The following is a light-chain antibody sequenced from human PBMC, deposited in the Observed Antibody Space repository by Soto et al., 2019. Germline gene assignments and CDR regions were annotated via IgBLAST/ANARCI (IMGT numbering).Light chain of an antibody. V-gene: IGKV3-15*01. Sequence: EIVMTQSPATLSVSQGERATLSCRAGQGVTTNFAWYQQKSGQSPRLLIYDVSIRATGVPARFSGTGSETDFTLTISGLQSEESAVNLCQQYKDRPSDLGQGTRLEIK. CDR1: QGVTTN. CDR3: QQYKDRPSD. CDR2: DVS. J-gene: IGKJ5*01.